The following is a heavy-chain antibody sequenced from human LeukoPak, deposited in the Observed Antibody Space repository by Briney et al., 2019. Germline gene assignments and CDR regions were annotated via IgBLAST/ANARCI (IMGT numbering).Heavy chain of an antibody. D-gene: IGHD2-2*02. J-gene: IGHJ3*02. CDR2: IYYSGST. Sequence: PSETLSLTCTVSGGSISSSSYYWGWIRQPPGKGLEWIGSIYYSGSTYYNPSLKSRVTISVDTSKNQFSLKLSSVTAADTAVYYCARQDRTLTSGDVVPAAIGAFDIWGQGTMVTVSS. V-gene: IGHV4-39*01. CDR1: GGSISSSSYY. CDR3: ARQDRTLTSGDVVPAAIGAFDI.